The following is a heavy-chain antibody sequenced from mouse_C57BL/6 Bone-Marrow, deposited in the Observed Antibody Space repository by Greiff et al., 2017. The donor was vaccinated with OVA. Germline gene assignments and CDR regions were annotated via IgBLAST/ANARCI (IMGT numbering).Heavy chain of an antibody. D-gene: IGHD2-1*01. CDR2: INSDGGST. CDR1: EYAFPSHD. Sequence: EVKLVESGGGLVQPGESLTLSCESNEYAFPSHDMSWVRKTPEKRLELVAAINSDGGSTYYPATMERRFIISRDNTKKTLYLQMSSLRSEDTTLYYCARPKVTTSYYFDYWGQGTTLTVSS. CDR3: ARPKVTTSYYFDY. J-gene: IGHJ2*01. V-gene: IGHV5-2*01.